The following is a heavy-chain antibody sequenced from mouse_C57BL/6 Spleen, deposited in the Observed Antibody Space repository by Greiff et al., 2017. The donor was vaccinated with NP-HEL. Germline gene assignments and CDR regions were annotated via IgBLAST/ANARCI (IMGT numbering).Heavy chain of an antibody. CDR3: ARHVYYYGSSYRWYFDV. CDR2: INPNNGGT. Sequence: VQLKQSGPELVKPGASVKIPCKASGYTFTDYNMDWVKQSHGKSLEWIGDINPNNGGTIYNQKFKGKATLTVDKSSSTAYMELRSLTSEDTAVYYCARHVYYYGSSYRWYFDVWGTGTTVTVSS. CDR1: GYTFTDYN. J-gene: IGHJ1*03. V-gene: IGHV1-18*01. D-gene: IGHD1-1*01.